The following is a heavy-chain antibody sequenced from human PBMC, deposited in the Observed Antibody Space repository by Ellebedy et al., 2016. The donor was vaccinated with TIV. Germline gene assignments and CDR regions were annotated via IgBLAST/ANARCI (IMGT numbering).Heavy chain of an antibody. D-gene: IGHD1-1*01. CDR2: IHTGGDT. Sequence: GGSLRLSCAASGLTVSSTYMSWVRQAPGTGLEWISVIHTGGDTNYADSVKGRFTMSRDTSKNTVHLQINSVRVEDTAVYYCAGETFNDVDLIIWGVLDTWGQGTMVTASS. CDR3: AGETFNDVDLIIWGVLDT. V-gene: IGHV3-66*01. CDR1: GLTVSSTY. J-gene: IGHJ3*02.